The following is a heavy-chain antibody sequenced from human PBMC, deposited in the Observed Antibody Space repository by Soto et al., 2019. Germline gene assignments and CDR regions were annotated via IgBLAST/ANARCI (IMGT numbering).Heavy chain of an antibody. CDR3: ARAWTAYCGGDCYRPHY. CDR2: IIPIFGTA. CDR1: GGTFSSYA. Sequence: QVQLVQSGAEVKKPGSSVKVSCKASGGTFSSYAISWVRQAPGQGLEWMGGIIPIFGTANYAQKFQGRVTITADKSTRTAYMELSSLRSEDTAVYYCARAWTAYCGGDCYRPHYWGQGTLVTVSS. J-gene: IGHJ4*02. V-gene: IGHV1-69*06. D-gene: IGHD2-21*02.